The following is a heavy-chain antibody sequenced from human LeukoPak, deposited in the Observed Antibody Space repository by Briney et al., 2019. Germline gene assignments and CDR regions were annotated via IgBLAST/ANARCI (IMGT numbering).Heavy chain of an antibody. CDR3: ARELLKRFGELLGPHDY. CDR1: LLAFTSYA. V-gene: IGHV3-30-3*01. J-gene: IGHJ4*02. Sequence: PLGSLRLSPAPSLLAFTSYAIHWVPQAPSKGLEWVAGISYDGSNKYYADYVKRRFTISRDNSKNTLYLQMNSLRAEDTAVYYCARELLKRFGELLGPHDYWGQGTLVTVSS. CDR2: ISYDGSNK. D-gene: IGHD3-10*01.